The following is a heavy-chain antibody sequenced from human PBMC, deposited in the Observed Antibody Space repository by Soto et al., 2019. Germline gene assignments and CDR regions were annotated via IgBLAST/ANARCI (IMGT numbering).Heavy chain of an antibody. CDR2: IYYSGST. D-gene: IGHD2-21*01. CDR3: AREYSRPYYFDY. Sequence: PSETLSLTCTVSGGSISSGDYYWSWIRQPPGKGLEWIGYIYYSGSTYYNPSLKSRVTISVDTSKNQFSLKLSSVTAADTAVYYCAREYSRPYYFDYWGQGTLVTVSS. J-gene: IGHJ4*02. CDR1: GGSISSGDYY. V-gene: IGHV4-30-4*01.